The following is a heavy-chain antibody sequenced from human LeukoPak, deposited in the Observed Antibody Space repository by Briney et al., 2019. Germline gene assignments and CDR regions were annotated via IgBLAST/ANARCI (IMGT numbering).Heavy chain of an antibody. V-gene: IGHV3-30*02. CDR1: GFTFSSYG. D-gene: IGHD6-13*01. CDR3: AKEGYSSSVFDY. Sequence: GGSLRLSCAASGFTFSSYGMHWVRQAPGKGLEWVAFIRYDGSNKYYADSVKGRFTISRDNSKNTLYLQMNSLRAEDTAVYYCAKEGYSSSVFDYWGQGTLVTVSS. J-gene: IGHJ4*02. CDR2: IRYDGSNK.